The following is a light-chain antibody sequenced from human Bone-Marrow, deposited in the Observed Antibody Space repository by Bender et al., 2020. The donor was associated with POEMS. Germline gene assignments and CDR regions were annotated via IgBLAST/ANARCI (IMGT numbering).Light chain of an antibody. CDR2: KDN. CDR1: ALPKQY. Sequence: SYGLTQPPSVSVSPGQTARITCSGDALPKQYAYWYQQKPGQAPVLVMSKDNERPSGIPERFSGSSSGTTVTLTISGVQAEDEADYYCQSADSSSNYVVFGGGTKLTVL. CDR3: QSADSSSNYVV. J-gene: IGLJ2*01. V-gene: IGLV3-25*03.